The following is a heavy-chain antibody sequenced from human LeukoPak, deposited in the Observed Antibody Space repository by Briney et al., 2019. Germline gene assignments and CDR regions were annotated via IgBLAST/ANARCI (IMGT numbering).Heavy chain of an antibody. Sequence: PGGSLRLSCAASGFTFSNYGMHWVRQAPGKGLEWVANISPDGSENYYIDSVKGRFTISRDNTNNSLYLEMSSLRVDDTAVYYCAREKPIRSSLDYWGQGTLVTVS. CDR3: AREKPIRSSLDY. CDR2: ISPDGSEN. J-gene: IGHJ4*02. CDR1: GFTFSNYG. D-gene: IGHD6-13*01. V-gene: IGHV3-7*01.